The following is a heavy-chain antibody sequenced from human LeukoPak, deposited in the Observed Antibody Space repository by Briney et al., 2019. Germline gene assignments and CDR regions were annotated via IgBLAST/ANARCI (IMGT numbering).Heavy chain of an antibody. D-gene: IGHD2-15*01. J-gene: IGHJ4*02. CDR1: GGSISSSSYY. CDR3: ASYVVVVAATGY. V-gene: IGHV4-39*01. CDR2: IYYSGST. Sequence: PSETLSLTCTVSGGSISSSSYYWGWIRQPPGKGLEWSGSIYYSGSTYYKPSLKSRVTISVDTSKNQFSLKLSSVTAADTDVYYCASYVVVVAATGYWGQGTLVTVSS.